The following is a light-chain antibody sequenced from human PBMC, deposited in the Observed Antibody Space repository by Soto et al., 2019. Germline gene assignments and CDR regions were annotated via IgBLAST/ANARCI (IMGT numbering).Light chain of an antibody. CDR2: EGS. Sequence: LTQPASVSGSPGQSITISCSGTSSDVGSYNLVSWYQQHPGKAPKLMIYEGSKRPSGVSNRFSGSKSGNTASLTISGLQAEDEADYYCCSYAGSSTFHVVFGGGTKVTVL. CDR3: CSYAGSSTFHVV. CDR1: SSDVGSYNL. V-gene: IGLV2-23*03. J-gene: IGLJ2*01.